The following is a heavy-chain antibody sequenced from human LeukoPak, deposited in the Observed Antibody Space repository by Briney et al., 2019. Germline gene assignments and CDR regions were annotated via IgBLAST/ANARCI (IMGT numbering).Heavy chain of an antibody. CDR2: ISGSGGST. J-gene: IGHJ4*02. V-gene: IGHV3-23*01. D-gene: IGHD3-22*01. Sequence: PTGGSLRLSCAASGFTFSSYAMTWVRQAPGKGLEWVSAISGSGGSTYYADSVKGRFTISRDNSKNTLYLQMNSLRAEDTAVYYCAKDGYDYGGFWYFDYWGQGTLVTVSS. CDR3: AKDGYDYGGFWYFDY. CDR1: GFTFSSYA.